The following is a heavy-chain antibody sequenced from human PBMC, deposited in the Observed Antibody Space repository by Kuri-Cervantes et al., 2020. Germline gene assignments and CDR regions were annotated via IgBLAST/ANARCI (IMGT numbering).Heavy chain of an antibody. V-gene: IGHV4-4*02. J-gene: IGHJ6*02. Sequence: GSLRLSCAVSGGSISSSNWWSWVRQPPGKGLEWIGEIYHSGSTNYNPSLKSRVTISVDTSKNQFSLKLSSVTAADTAVYYCARGWGDWRNYYYYYGMDVWGQGTTVTVSS. CDR3: ARGWGDWRNYYYYYGMDV. CDR2: IYHSGST. D-gene: IGHD3-10*01. CDR1: GGSISSSNW.